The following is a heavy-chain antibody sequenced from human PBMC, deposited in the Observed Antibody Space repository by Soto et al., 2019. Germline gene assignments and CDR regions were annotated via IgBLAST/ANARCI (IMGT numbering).Heavy chain of an antibody. V-gene: IGHV1-18*01. CDR1: GYTFTSYG. D-gene: IGHD3-3*01. CDR2: ISAYNGNT. J-gene: IGHJ6*02. Sequence: ASVKVSCKASGYTFTSYGISWVRQAPGQGLEWMGWISAYNGNTNYAQKLQGRVTMTTDTSTSTAYMELRSLRSDDTAVYYCARDGYYDFWSGYRSDDYYYYGMDVWAKGPRSPSP. CDR3: ARDGYYDFWSGYRSDDYYYYGMDV.